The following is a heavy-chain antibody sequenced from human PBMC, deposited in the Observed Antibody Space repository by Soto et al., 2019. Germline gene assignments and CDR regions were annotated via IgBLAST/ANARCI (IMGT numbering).Heavy chain of an antibody. V-gene: IGHV3-30-3*01. Sequence: PXGSLRLSCAASGFTFSDYAMHWVRQAPGKGLEWVAIISFDGSNEHYADSVQGRFTISRDNSENTLYLQMNSLRADDTAVYYCARPAATVIFYSGMDVWGQGTTVTVSS. CDR2: ISFDGSNE. J-gene: IGHJ6*02. D-gene: IGHD4-17*01. CDR1: GFTFSDYA. CDR3: ARPAATVIFYSGMDV.